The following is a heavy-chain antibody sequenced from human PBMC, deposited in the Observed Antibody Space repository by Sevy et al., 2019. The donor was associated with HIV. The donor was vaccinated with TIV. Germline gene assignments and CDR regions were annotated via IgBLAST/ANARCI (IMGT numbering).Heavy chain of an antibody. CDR3: VRGRDYGNFDF. CDR1: GFNFSIYG. D-gene: IGHD4-17*01. V-gene: IGHV3-33*01. J-gene: IGHJ4*02. Sequence: GGSLRLSCAASGFNFSIYGMHWVRQAPGKGLEWVALIWYDGTNKYYRDSVKGRFTISRDNSKNTLCLQMNSLRAEDTALYYCVRGRDYGNFDFWGQGTLVTVSS. CDR2: IWYDGTNK.